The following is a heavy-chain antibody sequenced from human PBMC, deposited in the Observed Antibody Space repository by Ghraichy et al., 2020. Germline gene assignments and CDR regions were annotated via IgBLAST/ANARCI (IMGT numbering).Heavy chain of an antibody. V-gene: IGHV3-30-3*01. J-gene: IGHJ6*02. CDR2: ISYDGSNQ. Sequence: GGSLRLSCAASGFTFRSYAMHWVRQAPGKGLEWVAVISYDGSNQYYADSVKGRFTISRDNSKNTLYLQMNSLRVEDTAVYYCARVRYMIGLGNYYYGMDVWGQGTTVTVSS. D-gene: IGHD3-16*02. CDR3: ARVRYMIGLGNYYYGMDV. CDR1: GFTFRSYA.